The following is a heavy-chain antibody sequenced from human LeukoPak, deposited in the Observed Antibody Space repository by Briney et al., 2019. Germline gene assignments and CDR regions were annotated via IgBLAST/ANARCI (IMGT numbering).Heavy chain of an antibody. J-gene: IGHJ4*02. D-gene: IGHD6-6*01. Sequence: GGSLRLSCAASGFTFSSYAMSWVRQAPGKGLERVSAISGSGGSTYYAGSVKVRFTISRDNSKNTLYLQMNGLRAEDTAVYYCANFGFYSSSPNYWGQGTLSPSPQ. CDR3: ANFGFYSSSPNY. V-gene: IGHV3-23*01. CDR1: GFTFSSYA. CDR2: ISGSGGST.